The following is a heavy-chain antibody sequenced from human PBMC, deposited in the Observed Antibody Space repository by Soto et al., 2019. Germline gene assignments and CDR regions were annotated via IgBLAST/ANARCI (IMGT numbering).Heavy chain of an antibody. D-gene: IGHD6-19*01. CDR3: ARCPIAVADYYFDY. J-gene: IGHJ4*02. V-gene: IGHV3-74*01. CDR2: INSDGSGT. Sequence: GGSLRLSCAASGFTFSTYWLHWVRQAPGKGLGWISRINSDGSGTNYADSVKGRFTISRDHANNTPYLQMNKLRAEDTAVYYCARCPIAVADYYFDYWGQGTLVTVSS. CDR1: GFTFSTYW.